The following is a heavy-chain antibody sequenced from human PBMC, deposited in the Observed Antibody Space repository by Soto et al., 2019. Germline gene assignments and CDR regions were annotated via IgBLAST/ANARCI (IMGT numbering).Heavy chain of an antibody. D-gene: IGHD6-6*01. J-gene: IGHJ4*02. Sequence: GGSLRLSCAASGFTFSSYSMNWVRQAPGKGLEWVSSISSSSSYIYYADSVKGRFTISRDNAKNSLYLQMNSLRAEDTAVYYCARGEAARQGGYYFDYWGQGTLVTVSS. CDR3: ARGEAARQGGYYFDY. V-gene: IGHV3-21*01. CDR1: GFTFSSYS. CDR2: ISSSSSYI.